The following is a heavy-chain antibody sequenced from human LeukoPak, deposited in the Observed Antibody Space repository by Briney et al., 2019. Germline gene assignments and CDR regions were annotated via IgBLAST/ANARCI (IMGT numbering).Heavy chain of an antibody. D-gene: IGHD6-19*01. V-gene: IGHV1-69*05. Sequence: SVKVSCKASGGTFSSYAISWVRQAPGQGLEWMGGIIPIFGTANYAQKFQGRVTITTDESTSTAYMELSSLRSEDTAVYYCAREERRIAVGSGNAFDIWGQGTMVTVSS. CDR1: GGTFSSYA. J-gene: IGHJ3*02. CDR2: IIPIFGTA. CDR3: AREERRIAVGSGNAFDI.